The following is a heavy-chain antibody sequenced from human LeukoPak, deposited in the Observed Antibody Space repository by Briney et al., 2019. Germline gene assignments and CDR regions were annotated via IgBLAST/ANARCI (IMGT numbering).Heavy chain of an antibody. CDR1: GGSISSYY. Sequence: SETLSLTCTVSGGSISSYYWSWIRQHPGKGLEWIGYIYYSGSTSYNPSLKSRVTISVDTSKNQFSLRLNSVTAADTAVYYCARNGAVSALFDSWGQGTLVTVSS. D-gene: IGHD6-19*01. CDR2: IYYSGST. V-gene: IGHV4-59*06. CDR3: ARNGAVSALFDS. J-gene: IGHJ4*02.